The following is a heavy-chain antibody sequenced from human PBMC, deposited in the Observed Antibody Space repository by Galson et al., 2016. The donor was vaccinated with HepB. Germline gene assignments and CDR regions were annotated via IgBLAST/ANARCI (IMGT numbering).Heavy chain of an antibody. D-gene: IGHD4-23*01. CDR2: ITWNSRKT. V-gene: IGHV3-9*01. Sequence: SLRLSCAASGFIFDDYAMFWVRQVPGKGLEWVSSITWNSRKTDYADSVKDRFTISRDNAKKSVNLHMNSLKPEDTALYYCAKDRGNLHYYHHYGMDVGGQGTPVTVSS. CDR3: AKDRGNLHYYHHYGMDV. CDR1: GFIFDDYA. J-gene: IGHJ6*02.